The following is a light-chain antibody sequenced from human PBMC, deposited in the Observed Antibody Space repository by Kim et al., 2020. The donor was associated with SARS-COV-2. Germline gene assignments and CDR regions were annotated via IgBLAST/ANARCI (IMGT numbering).Light chain of an antibody. CDR3: SSYTSSSTFV. V-gene: IGLV2-14*04. CDR2: DVS. CDR1: SSDVGGYNY. Sequence: GQSITISCIGTSSDVGGYNYVSWYQQHPGKAPKLMIYDVSKRPSGVSNRFSGSKSGNTASLTISGLQAEDEADYYCSSYTSSSTFVFGGGTQLTVL. J-gene: IGLJ2*01.